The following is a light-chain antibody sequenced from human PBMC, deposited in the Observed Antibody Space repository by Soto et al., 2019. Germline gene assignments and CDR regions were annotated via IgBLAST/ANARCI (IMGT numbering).Light chain of an antibody. CDR1: NIGSKS. CDR3: QVWDSTNDHVV. V-gene: IGLV3-21*04. Sequence: YELTQPPSVSVAPGKTARFTCGGNNIGSKSVHWYQQKPGQAPVMVINYDVDRPSGIPERFSGSNSGNTATLTISRVEAGDEADYYCQVWDSTNDHVVFGGGTKLTVL. CDR2: YDV. J-gene: IGLJ3*02.